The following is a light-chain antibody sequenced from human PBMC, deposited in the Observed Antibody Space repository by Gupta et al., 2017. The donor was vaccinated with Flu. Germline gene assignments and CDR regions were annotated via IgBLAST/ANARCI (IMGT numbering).Light chain of an antibody. V-gene: IGKV3-11*01. J-gene: IGKJ4*01. CDR2: DTI. CDR3: QPRSFWPLT. Sequence: IVLTQSPATLSLSPGERATLSCRASEYIHSYLAWYQQRPGQVPRLLIYDTINRAPGIPDRFSGAGSGTDFTLTIINVESNDSAIYYGQPRSFWPLTVGWGTKVEIK. CDR1: EYIHSY.